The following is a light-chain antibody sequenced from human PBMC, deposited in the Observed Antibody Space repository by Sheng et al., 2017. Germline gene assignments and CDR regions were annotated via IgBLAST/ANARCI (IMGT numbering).Light chain of an antibody. CDR3: HQYNTYPYT. J-gene: IGKJ2*01. Sequence: DIQMTQSPSTLSASVGDTVSITCRASESISNWLAWYQHKPGKAPKLLIYTASNLANTVPSRFSGSRSAAEFTLTISDLQPDDFATYYCHQYNTYPYTFGQGTKLEIK. V-gene: IGKV1-5*03. CDR2: TAS. CDR1: ESISNW.